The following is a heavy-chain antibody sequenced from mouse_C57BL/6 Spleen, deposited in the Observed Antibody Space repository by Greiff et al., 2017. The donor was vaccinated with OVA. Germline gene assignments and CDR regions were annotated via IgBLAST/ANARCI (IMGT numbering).Heavy chain of an antibody. Sequence: VQLQQPGAELVKPGASVKLSCKASGYTFTSYGISWVKQRTGQGLEWIGEIYPRSGNTYYNEKFKGKATLTADKSSSTAYMELRSLTSEDSAVYFCARSGTVVATDYFDYWGQGTTLTVSS. V-gene: IGHV1-81*01. D-gene: IGHD1-1*01. J-gene: IGHJ2*01. CDR3: ARSGTVVATDYFDY. CDR2: IYPRSGNT. CDR1: GYTFTSYG.